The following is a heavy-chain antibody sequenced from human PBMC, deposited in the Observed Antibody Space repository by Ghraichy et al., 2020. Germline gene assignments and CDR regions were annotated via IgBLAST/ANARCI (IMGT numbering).Heavy chain of an antibody. Sequence: ASVKVSCKTAGYPFKSYGITWVRQAPGQGLEWMGWVSPYNGKTNLAQKFQGRVSMTTDTSTATAYMELRSLRSDDTAIFYCARDFYDNSGYKLYFWGQGTLVTVSS. D-gene: IGHD3-22*01. J-gene: IGHJ4*02. CDR3: ARDFYDNSGYKLYF. CDR1: GYPFKSYG. V-gene: IGHV1-18*04. CDR2: VSPYNGKT.